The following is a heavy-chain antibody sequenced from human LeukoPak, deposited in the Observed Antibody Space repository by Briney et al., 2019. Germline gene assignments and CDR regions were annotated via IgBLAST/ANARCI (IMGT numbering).Heavy chain of an antibody. Sequence: SVKVSCKASGGTFSSYAISWVRQAPGQGLEWMGRIIPILGIANYAQKFQGRVTITADKSTSTAYMELSSLRSEDTAVYYCARVGYSSSYFDYWGQGTLVTVSS. CDR1: GGTFSSYA. J-gene: IGHJ4*02. CDR3: ARVGYSSSYFDY. V-gene: IGHV1-69*04. D-gene: IGHD6-13*01. CDR2: IIPILGIA.